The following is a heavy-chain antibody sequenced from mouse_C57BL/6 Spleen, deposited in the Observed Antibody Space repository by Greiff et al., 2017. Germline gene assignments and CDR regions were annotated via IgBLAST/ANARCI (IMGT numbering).Heavy chain of an antibody. CDR2: IYPGSGST. Sequence: QVQLQQPGAELVKPGASVKMSCKASGYTFTSYWITWVKQRPGQGLEWIGDIYPGSGSTNYNQKFKGKATLTVDKSSSTAYMQLSSLTSEDSAVYYCAIQEDPYYGSSYRLDYWGQGTTLTVSS. V-gene: IGHV1-55*01. D-gene: IGHD1-1*01. CDR1: GYTFTSYW. CDR3: AIQEDPYYGSSYRLDY. J-gene: IGHJ2*01.